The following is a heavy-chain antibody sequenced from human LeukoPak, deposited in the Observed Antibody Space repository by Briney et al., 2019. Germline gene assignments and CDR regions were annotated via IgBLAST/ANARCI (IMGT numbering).Heavy chain of an antibody. D-gene: IGHD4/OR15-4a*01. CDR1: GGSISSGGYS. Sequence: PSQTLSLTCAVSGGSISSGGYSWSWIRQPPGKGLEWIGYIYYSGSTYYNPSLKSRVTISVDTSKNQFSLKLSSVTAADTAVYYCARLRPPDYIDYWGQGTLVTVSS. CDR2: IYYSGST. CDR3: ARLRPPDYIDY. V-gene: IGHV4-30-4*07. J-gene: IGHJ4*02.